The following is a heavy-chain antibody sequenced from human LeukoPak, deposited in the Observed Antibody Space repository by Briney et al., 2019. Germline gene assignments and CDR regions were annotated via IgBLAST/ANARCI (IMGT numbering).Heavy chain of an antibody. J-gene: IGHJ6*02. D-gene: IGHD3-9*01. CDR2: INPSGGST. Sequence: GASVKVSCKASGYTFTSYYMHWVRQAPGQGLEWMGIINPSGGSTSYAQKFQGRVTMTRDTSTSTVYMELSSLRSEDTAVYYCAREVDYDILTGYLYYHYYYGMDVWGQGTTVTVSS. V-gene: IGHV1-46*01. CDR1: GYTFTSYY. CDR3: AREVDYDILTGYLYYHYYYGMDV.